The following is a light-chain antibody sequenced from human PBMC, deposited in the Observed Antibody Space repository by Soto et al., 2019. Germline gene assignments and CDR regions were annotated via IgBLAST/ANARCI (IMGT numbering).Light chain of an antibody. CDR2: GAS. Sequence: ESVLTQSPGTLSLSPGERATLSCRASQSVSSSYLAWYQQKPGQAPRLLIYGASSRATGIPDRFSGSGSGTDFTLTISRLEPEDFAVYYCQQYGSSPPEGYTFGQGTKLEIK. CDR1: QSVSSSY. J-gene: IGKJ2*01. CDR3: QQYGSSPPEGYT. V-gene: IGKV3-20*01.